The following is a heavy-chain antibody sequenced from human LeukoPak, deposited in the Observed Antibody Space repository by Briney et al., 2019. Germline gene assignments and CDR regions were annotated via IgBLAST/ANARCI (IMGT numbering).Heavy chain of an antibody. CDR1: GFTFSSYS. D-gene: IGHD4-11*01. CDR2: ISSSSSYI. J-gene: IGHJ3*02. V-gene: IGHV3-21*01. CDR3: AREGDYSNYVAEGAFDI. Sequence: PGGSLRLSCAASGFTFSSYSMNWVRQAPGKGLEWVSSISSSSSYIYYADSVKGRFTISRDNAKNSLYLQMNSLRAEDTAVYYCAREGDYSNYVAEGAFDIWGQGTMVTVSS.